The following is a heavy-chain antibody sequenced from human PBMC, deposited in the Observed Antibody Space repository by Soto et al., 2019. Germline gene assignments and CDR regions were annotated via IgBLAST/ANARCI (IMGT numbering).Heavy chain of an antibody. Sequence: ASVKVSCKVSGYTLTELSMHWVRQAPGKGLEWMGGFDPEDGETIYAQKFQGRVTMTEDTSTDTAYMELSSLRSEDTAVYYCATATSRICSSTGCYRAGFDPWGQGTLVTVSS. CDR3: ATATSRICSSTGCYRAGFDP. J-gene: IGHJ5*02. CDR2: FDPEDGET. CDR1: GYTLTELS. V-gene: IGHV1-24*01. D-gene: IGHD2-2*01.